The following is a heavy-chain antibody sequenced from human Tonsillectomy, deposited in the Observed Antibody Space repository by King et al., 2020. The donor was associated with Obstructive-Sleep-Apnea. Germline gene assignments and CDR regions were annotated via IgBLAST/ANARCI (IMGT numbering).Heavy chain of an antibody. J-gene: IGHJ6*02. CDR2: LSHDGSNK. Sequence: VQLVESGGGVVQPGRSLRLSRAASGFTFSIYGMDWVRQAPGKGPEWVAILSHDGSNKYYADSVKGHITISRDNSENTLYLQINSLRAEDTAVYYCAKQLEYYYGMDVWGQGTTVTVSS. D-gene: IGHD3-3*01. CDR1: GFTFSIYG. CDR3: AKQLEYYYGMDV. V-gene: IGHV3-30*18.